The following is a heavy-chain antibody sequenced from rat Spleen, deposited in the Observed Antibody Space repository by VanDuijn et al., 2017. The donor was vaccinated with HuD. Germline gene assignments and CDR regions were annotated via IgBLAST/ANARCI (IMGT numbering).Heavy chain of an antibody. CDR3: VRFYDGYYHRFDY. V-gene: IGHV5-22*01. D-gene: IGHD1-12*03. CDR2: ISYDGSST. Sequence: EVQLVESGGGLVQPGRSMKLSCVASGFTFNNYWMTWIRQAPTKGLEWVASISYDGSSTYYRDSVKGRFTLSRDNAKSTLYLQMNSLRSEDTATYYCVRFYDGYYHRFDYWGQGVMVTVSS. CDR1: GFTFNNYW. J-gene: IGHJ2*01.